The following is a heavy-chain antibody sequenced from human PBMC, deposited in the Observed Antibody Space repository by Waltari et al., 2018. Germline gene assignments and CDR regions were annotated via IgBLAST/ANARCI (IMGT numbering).Heavy chain of an antibody. Sequence: QVQLQQWGAGLLKPSETLSLICAVYGGSFSGYTWMWIRQSPGKGLEWIGEISHSGGTNYNPSLKSRIDISVDMSKNQYSLKLKSVTAADTAVDYCARVRRWLQLSDWGQGTPVTVSS. J-gene: IGHJ4*02. D-gene: IGHD5-18*01. V-gene: IGHV4-34*01. CDR1: GGSFSGYT. CDR3: ARVRRWLQLSD. CDR2: ISHSGGT.